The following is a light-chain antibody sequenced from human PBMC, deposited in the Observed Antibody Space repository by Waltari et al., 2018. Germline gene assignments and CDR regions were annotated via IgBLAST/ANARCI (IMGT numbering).Light chain of an antibody. CDR1: QSVLYSSNNKNY. CDR3: QQYYSSPLN. J-gene: IGKJ4*01. Sequence: DIVMTQSPDSLAVSLGERATINCKSSQSVLYSSNNKNYLAWYQQKPGQPPTVLIYWASARESGVPDRFSGSGSGTDFTLTISSLQAEDVAVYYCQQYYSSPLNFGGGTKVEIK. V-gene: IGKV4-1*01. CDR2: WAS.